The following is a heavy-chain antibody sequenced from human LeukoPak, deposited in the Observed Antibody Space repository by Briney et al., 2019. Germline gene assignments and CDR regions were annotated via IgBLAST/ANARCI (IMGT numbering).Heavy chain of an antibody. CDR3: ARGWFGELSPPDY. CDR1: GGTFSGYY. J-gene: IGHJ4*02. V-gene: IGHV4-34*01. CDR2: INHSGST. D-gene: IGHD3-10*01. Sequence: SETLFLTCAVYGGTFSGYYWSWIRQPPGKGLEWIGEINHSGSTNYNPSLKSRVTISVDTSKNQFSLKLSSVTAADTAVYYCARGWFGELSPPDYWGQGILVTVSS.